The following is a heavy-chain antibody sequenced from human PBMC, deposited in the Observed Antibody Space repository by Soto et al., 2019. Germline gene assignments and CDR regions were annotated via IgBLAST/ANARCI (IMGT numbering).Heavy chain of an antibody. CDR3: AKTTVIVGYYYGMDV. CDR1: GFTFRNYA. CDR2: ISGSGGST. J-gene: IGHJ6*02. Sequence: EVQLLESGGGWVHPGGFLRLSCAASGFTFRNYAMSWVRQAPGKGLEWVSTISGSGGSTYYADSVKGRFTISRDNSQNTLYLQMNSLRAEDTAVYYCAKTTVIVGYYYGMDVWGLGTTVTVSS. D-gene: IGHD4-17*01. V-gene: IGHV3-23*01.